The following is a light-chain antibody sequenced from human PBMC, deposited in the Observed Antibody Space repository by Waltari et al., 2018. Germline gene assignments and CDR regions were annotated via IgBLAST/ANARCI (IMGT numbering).Light chain of an antibody. CDR3: SSYTSSNSVL. V-gene: IGLV2-14*03. CDR2: DVK. Sequence: QSALTPPASVSGSPGQSIALSCPGTTNDVGRYDYAPWYHQPPGNAPKLMIYDVKRRPAGVSDRFFGSKSGNTASLTTSGLQAEDEADYYCSSYTSSNSVLFGGGTHLTVL. CDR1: TNDVGRYDY. J-gene: IGLJ2*01.